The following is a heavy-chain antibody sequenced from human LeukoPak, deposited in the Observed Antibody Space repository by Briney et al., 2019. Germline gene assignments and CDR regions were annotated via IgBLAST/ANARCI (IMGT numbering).Heavy chain of an antibody. V-gene: IGHV1-2*02. CDR2: INPKNGGT. Sequence: ASVKVSCKASGYTFTGFYIHWVRQAPGQGPEWMGWINPKNGGTNYAQNFQGRVTMTTDTSINTAYMELSWLRSDDTAVYYCARALGRGAIAVAGTEYLQYWGQGTLVTVSS. CDR1: GYTFTGFY. D-gene: IGHD6-19*01. CDR3: ARALGRGAIAVAGTEYLQY. J-gene: IGHJ1*01.